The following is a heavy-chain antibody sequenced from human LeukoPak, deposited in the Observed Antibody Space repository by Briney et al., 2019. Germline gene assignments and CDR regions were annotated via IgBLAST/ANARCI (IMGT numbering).Heavy chain of an antibody. CDR3: ARVFLHSPDY. CDR1: GDSVSSHSAT. D-gene: IGHD4-11*01. CDR2: TYYRSNWYN. Sequence: SRTLSLTCAISGDSVSSHSATWNWIRQSPSRGLEWLGRTYYRSNWYNDYAVSVKSRITINPDTSKNQFSLQLNSVTPEDTAVYYCARVFLHSPDYWGQGTLVTVSS. J-gene: IGHJ4*02. V-gene: IGHV6-1*01.